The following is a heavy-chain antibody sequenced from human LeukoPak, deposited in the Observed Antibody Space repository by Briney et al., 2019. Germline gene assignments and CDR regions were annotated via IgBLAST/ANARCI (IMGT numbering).Heavy chain of an antibody. V-gene: IGHV4-34*01. CDR3: ARRLAIRVYTRFDP. Sequence: SETLSLTCAVYGGSFSGYYWSWIRQPPGKGLEWIGEINHSGSTNYNPSLKSRVTISVDTSRNQFSLKLSSVTAADTAVYYCARRLAIRVYTRFDPWGQGTLVTVSS. J-gene: IGHJ5*02. D-gene: IGHD3-16*01. CDR1: GGSFSGYY. CDR2: INHSGST.